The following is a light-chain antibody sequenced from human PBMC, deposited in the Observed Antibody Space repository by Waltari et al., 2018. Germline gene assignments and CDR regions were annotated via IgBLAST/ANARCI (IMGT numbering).Light chain of an antibody. Sequence: QSVLTQPPSASGTPGQRVTISCSGSSSNIGSNYVYWFQQLPGTAPKLLIYRNNERPSGVPDRFSGFRSGTSASLAISGLRSEDEPDYYCAAWNDSLSGQVFGTGTKVTVL. CDR3: AAWNDSLSGQV. J-gene: IGLJ1*01. V-gene: IGLV1-47*01. CDR1: SSNIGSNY. CDR2: RNN.